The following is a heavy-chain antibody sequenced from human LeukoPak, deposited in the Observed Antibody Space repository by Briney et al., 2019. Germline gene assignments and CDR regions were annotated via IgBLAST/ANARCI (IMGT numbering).Heavy chain of an antibody. CDR3: ARAPPCRYDILTGHCRTYNWFDP. Sequence: ASVKVSCKASGYTFTSYDINWVRQATGQGLEWMGWMNPNSGNTGYAQKFQGRVTMTRNTSISTAYMELSSLRSEDTAVYYCARAPPCRYDILTGHCRTYNWFDPWGQGTLVTVSS. J-gene: IGHJ5*02. V-gene: IGHV1-8*01. D-gene: IGHD3-9*01. CDR1: GYTFTSYD. CDR2: MNPNSGNT.